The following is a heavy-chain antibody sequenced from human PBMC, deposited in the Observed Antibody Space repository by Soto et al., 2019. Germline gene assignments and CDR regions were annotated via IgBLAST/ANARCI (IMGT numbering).Heavy chain of an antibody. CDR1: GYTFTGYY. D-gene: IGHD1-1*01. CDR3: ASVTHIYRYYYFDY. Sequence: ASVKVSCKASGYTFTGYYMHWVRQAPGQGLERMGWINPNSGGTNYAQKFQGWVTMTRDTSISTAYMELSRLRSDDTAVYYFASVTHIYRYYYFDYWGQGTLVTVSS. J-gene: IGHJ4*02. CDR2: INPNSGGT. V-gene: IGHV1-2*04.